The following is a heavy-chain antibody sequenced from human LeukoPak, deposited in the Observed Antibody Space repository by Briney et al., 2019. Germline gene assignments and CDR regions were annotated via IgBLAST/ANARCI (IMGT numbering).Heavy chain of an antibody. V-gene: IGHV1-69*02. Sequence: GASVKVSCMASGGTFNNYSISWVRQAPGQGLECMGRIIPILGIANYTQKFQGRVTITADKSTSTTYMELSSLRSEDTAVYYWARGGTPAVGTYYYYDGMDVWGQGTTVTVS. CDR2: IIPILGIA. CDR1: GGTFNNYS. D-gene: IGHD1-26*01. J-gene: IGHJ6*02. CDR3: ARGGTPAVGTYYYYDGMDV.